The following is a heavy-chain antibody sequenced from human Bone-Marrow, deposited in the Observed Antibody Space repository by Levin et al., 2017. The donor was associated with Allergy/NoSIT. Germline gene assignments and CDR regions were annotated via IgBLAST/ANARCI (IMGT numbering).Heavy chain of an antibody. J-gene: IGHJ3*02. CDR3: ARHEFLTGNSVAFDI. V-gene: IGHV5-51*01. CDR1: GYSFTSYW. Sequence: GESLKISCKGSGYSFTSYWIGWVRQMPGKGLEWMGIFYPGDSDSRYSPSFQGQVTMSADKSINTAYLQWSSLKASDTAVYYCARHEFLTGNSVAFDIWGQGTKVTVSS. D-gene: IGHD4-23*01. CDR2: FYPGDSDS.